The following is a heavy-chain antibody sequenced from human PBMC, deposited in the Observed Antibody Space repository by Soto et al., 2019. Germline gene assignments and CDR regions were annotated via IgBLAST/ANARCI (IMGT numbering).Heavy chain of an antibody. CDR3: ARDSPRTIVVVPTDPTAYFHH. J-gene: IGHJ1*01. CDR2: ISSSSSYI. D-gene: IGHD2-2*01. Sequence: PGGSLRLSCAASGFTFSSYSITWVRQAPGKGLEWVSSISSSSSYIYYADSVKGRFTISRDNAKNSLYLQMNSLRAEDTAVYYCARDSPRTIVVVPTDPTAYFHHWGQGTLVTVSS. CDR1: GFTFSSYS. V-gene: IGHV3-21*01.